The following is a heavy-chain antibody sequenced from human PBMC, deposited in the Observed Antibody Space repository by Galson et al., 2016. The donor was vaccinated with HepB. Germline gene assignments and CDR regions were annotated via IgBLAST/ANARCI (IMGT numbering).Heavy chain of an antibody. CDR3: ARGGGSPYHDHEFDN. CDR1: GVSVTSHY. Sequence: LSLTCSVSGVSVTSHYWSWIRMAPGKGLEWIANVFHTGSTTYNPSLNNRVTISLDASMNRFSLELVSVSAADTAVYYCARGGGSPYHDHEFDNWGQGTLVTVSS. V-gene: IGHV4-59*02. J-gene: IGHJ5*02. D-gene: IGHD1-14*01. CDR2: VFHTGST.